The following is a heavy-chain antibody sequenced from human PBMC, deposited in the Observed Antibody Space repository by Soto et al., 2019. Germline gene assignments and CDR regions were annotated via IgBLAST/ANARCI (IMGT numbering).Heavy chain of an antibody. D-gene: IGHD6-13*01. Sequence: GGSLRLSCAASGFTCSSYSMNWVRQAPGKGLEWVSSISSSSSYIYYADSVKGRFTISRDNAKNSLYLQMNSLRDEDTAVYYCARGSAAAGPYYFDYWAQGTLVTSPQ. V-gene: IGHV3-21*01. CDR1: GFTCSSYS. J-gene: IGHJ4*02. CDR2: ISSSSSYI. CDR3: ARGSAAAGPYYFDY.